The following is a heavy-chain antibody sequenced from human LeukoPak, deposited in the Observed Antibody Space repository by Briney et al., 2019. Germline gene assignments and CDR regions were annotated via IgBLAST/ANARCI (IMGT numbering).Heavy chain of an antibody. J-gene: IGHJ6*04. CDR1: GFTFSSYA. D-gene: IGHD6-19*01. CDR2: ISYDGSNK. V-gene: IGHV3-30*04. CDR3: ARDYSSGWSGMDV. Sequence: GRSLRLSCAASGFTFSSYAMHWVRQAPGKGLEWVAVISYDGSNKYYADSVKGRFTISRDNSKNTLYLQINSLRAEGTAVYYCARDYSSGWSGMDVWGKGTTVTVSS.